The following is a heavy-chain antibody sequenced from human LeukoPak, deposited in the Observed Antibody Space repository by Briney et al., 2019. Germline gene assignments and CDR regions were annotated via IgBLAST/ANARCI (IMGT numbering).Heavy chain of an antibody. Sequence: SETLSLTCTVSGGSISNYYWSWIRQPAGKGLEWIGRIYTRGTSYNPSLKGRVTMSVDTSKNQFSLKLSSVTAADTAVYYRATWGIAVAGTFDYWGQGTLVTVST. D-gene: IGHD6-19*01. CDR2: IYTRGT. CDR1: GGSISNYY. V-gene: IGHV4-4*07. J-gene: IGHJ4*02. CDR3: ATWGIAVAGTFDY.